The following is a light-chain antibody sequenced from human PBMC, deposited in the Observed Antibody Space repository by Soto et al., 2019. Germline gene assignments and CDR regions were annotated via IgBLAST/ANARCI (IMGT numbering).Light chain of an antibody. CDR3: QQYNNWPRT. CDR2: GAS. J-gene: IGKJ1*01. V-gene: IGKV3-15*01. Sequence: VWMPSEGTLSVSGGGIAPLSCRASQSVSSNLAWYTQKPGQAPRLLIYGASTRATGIPDRFRGIGSRTEYTLTISCLQSEDFAVDICQQYNNWPRTFSQGTKVDIK. CDR1: QSVSSN.